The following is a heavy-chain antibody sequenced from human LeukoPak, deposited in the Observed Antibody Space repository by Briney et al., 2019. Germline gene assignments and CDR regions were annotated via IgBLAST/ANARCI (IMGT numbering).Heavy chain of an antibody. V-gene: IGHV3-21*01. J-gene: IGHJ4*02. Sequence: GGSLRLSCAASGFTFSSYSMNWVRQAPGKGLEWVSSITSSSGYIYYADSVKGRFTISRDIAKKSLYLQMNSLRAEDTAVYYCAREIVTSTSFDYWGQGTLVAVPS. CDR3: AREIVTSTSFDY. D-gene: IGHD5-12*01. CDR2: ITSSSGYI. CDR1: GFTFSSYS.